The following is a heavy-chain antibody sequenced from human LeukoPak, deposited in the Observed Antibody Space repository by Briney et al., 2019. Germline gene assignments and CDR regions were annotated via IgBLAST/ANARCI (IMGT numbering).Heavy chain of an antibody. CDR1: GFTFNNHA. CDR3: AKDFEVHSNGCRGYFDC. J-gene: IGHJ4*02. D-gene: IGHD6-19*01. CDR2: ISGSGATT. Sequence: PGGSLRLSCAASGFTFNNHAITWVRQAPGKGLEWVSVISGSGATTYYADSVKGRFTISRDNSRNTLYLQMNSLRPEDTAVYYCAKDFEVHSNGCRGYFDCWGQGTLVTVSS. V-gene: IGHV3-23*01.